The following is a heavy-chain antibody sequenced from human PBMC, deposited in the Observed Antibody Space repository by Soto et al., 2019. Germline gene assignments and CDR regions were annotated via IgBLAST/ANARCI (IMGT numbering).Heavy chain of an antibody. CDR1: GYTFTGYY. J-gene: IGHJ4*02. CDR3: ARLAEDKNWNFDY. D-gene: IGHD1-1*01. V-gene: IGHV1-2*02. CDR2: INPNSGGT. Sequence: ASVKVSCKASGYTFTGYYMHWVRQAPGQGLEWMGWINPNSGGTNYAQKFQGRVTMTRDTSISTAYMELSRLRSDDTAVYYCARLAEDKNWNFDYWGQGTMVTVYS.